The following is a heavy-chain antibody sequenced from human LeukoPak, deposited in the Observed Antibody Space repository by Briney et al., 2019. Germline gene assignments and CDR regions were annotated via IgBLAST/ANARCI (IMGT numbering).Heavy chain of an antibody. CDR2: ISYDGSNK. CDR1: GFTFSSYG. J-gene: IGHJ4*02. D-gene: IGHD5-12*01. CDR3: AKGTGGYNFEYYFDY. V-gene: IGHV3-30*18. Sequence: PGGSLRLSCAASGFTFSSYGMHWVRQAPGKGLEWVAVISYDGSNKYYADSVKGRFTISRDNSKNTLYLQMNSLRAEDTAVYYCAKGTGGYNFEYYFDYWGQGTLVTVSS.